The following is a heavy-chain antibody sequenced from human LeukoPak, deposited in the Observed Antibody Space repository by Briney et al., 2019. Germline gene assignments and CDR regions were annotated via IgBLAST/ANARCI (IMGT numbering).Heavy chain of an antibody. CDR2: INPNSGGT. D-gene: IGHD3-22*01. CDR3: ARESIYYYYDKGGMVGGMDV. J-gene: IGHJ6*02. CDR1: GYTFTGYY. Sequence: ASVKVSCEASGYTFTGYYMHWVRQAPEQGLEWMGWINPNSGGTNYAQKFQGRVTMTRDTSISTAYMELSRLRSDDTAVYYCARESIYYYYDKGGMVGGMDVWGQGTTVTVSS. V-gene: IGHV1-2*02.